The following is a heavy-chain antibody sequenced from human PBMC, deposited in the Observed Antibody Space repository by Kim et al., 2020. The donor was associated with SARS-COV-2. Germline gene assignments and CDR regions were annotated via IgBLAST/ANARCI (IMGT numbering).Heavy chain of an antibody. CDR1: GGSISSGGYY. Sequence: SETLSLTCTVSGGSISSGGYYWSWIRQHPGKGLEWIGYIYYSGSTYYNPSLKSRVTISVDTSKNQFSLKLSSVTAADTAVYYCARAFGVVIAIPVGFDYWGQGTLVTVSS. CDR2: IYYSGST. V-gene: IGHV4-31*03. CDR3: ARAFGVVIAIPVGFDY. J-gene: IGHJ4*02. D-gene: IGHD2-21*01.